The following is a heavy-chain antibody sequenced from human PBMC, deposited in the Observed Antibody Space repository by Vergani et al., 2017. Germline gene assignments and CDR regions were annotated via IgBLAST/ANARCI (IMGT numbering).Heavy chain of an antibody. CDR2: LFTTGGATLT. D-gene: IGHD6-13*01. CDR1: GVSVTVYN. Sequence: QAQLQESGPGLVKPSETLSLTCHVFGVSVTVYNCNWIRQAPGKGVEGVGFLFTTGGATLTHHTPSLKSRVSISVDTSKSQFSLRLTSVTAADSAIYYCAGDTHSWQRADRWCEGLLVSVAS. CDR3: AGDTHSWQRADR. J-gene: IGHJ5*02. V-gene: IGHV4-59*02.